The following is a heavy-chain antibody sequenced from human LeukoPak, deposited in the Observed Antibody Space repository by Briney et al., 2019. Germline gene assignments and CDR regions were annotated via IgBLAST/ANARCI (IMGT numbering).Heavy chain of an antibody. V-gene: IGHV4-34*01. CDR3: AKFTIRGVITYFDY. CDR1: GGSFSGYY. CDR2: INHSGST. D-gene: IGHD3-10*01. Sequence: WETLSLTCAIYGGSFSGYYWSWIRQPPGKGLEWIGEINHSGSTNYNPSLKSRVTISVDKSKNQFSLKLSSVTAADTAVYYCAKFTIRGVITYFDYWGQGTLVTVSS. J-gene: IGHJ4*02.